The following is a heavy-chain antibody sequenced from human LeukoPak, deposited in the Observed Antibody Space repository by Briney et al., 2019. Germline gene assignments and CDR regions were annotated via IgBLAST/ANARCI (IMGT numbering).Heavy chain of an antibody. Sequence: SQTLSLTCAISRDSVSSNSAAWNWIRQSPSRGLEWLGRTYYRSKWYNDYAVSVKSRITINPDTSKNQFSLQLNSVTPEDTAVYYCAREEFFSGYDEKRAFDIWGQGTMVTVSS. CDR1: RDSVSSNSAA. CDR2: TYYRSKWYN. CDR3: AREEFFSGYDEKRAFDI. V-gene: IGHV6-1*01. J-gene: IGHJ3*02. D-gene: IGHD5-12*01.